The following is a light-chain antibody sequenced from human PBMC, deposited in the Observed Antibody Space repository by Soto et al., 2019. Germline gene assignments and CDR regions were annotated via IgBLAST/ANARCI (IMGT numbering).Light chain of an antibody. CDR2: RNN. J-gene: IGLJ3*02. V-gene: IGLV1-47*01. CDR3: SAWDESLSGWV. CDR1: SSNIGSSY. Sequence: QPVLTQPPSVSGTPGQRVTISCSGSSSNIGSSYVYWYQQLPGTAPKLLIYRNNQWPSGVPDRFSGSKAGTSASLVISGLRSEDEADYYCSAWDESLSGWVFGGGTQLTVL.